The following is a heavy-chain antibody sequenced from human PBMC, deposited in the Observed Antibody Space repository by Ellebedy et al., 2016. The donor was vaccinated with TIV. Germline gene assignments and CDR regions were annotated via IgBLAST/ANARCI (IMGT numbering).Heavy chain of an antibody. Sequence: AASVKVSCKASGYTFTSCGMSWVRQAPGQGLEWMGWISAYNGNTNYAQKLQGRVTMTTDTSTSTAYMELRSLRSDDTAVYYCARGTWALKWGTAFDYWGQGTLVTVSS. J-gene: IGHJ4*02. CDR2: ISAYNGNT. V-gene: IGHV1-18*01. CDR1: GYTFTSCG. D-gene: IGHD1-7*01. CDR3: ARGTWALKWGTAFDY.